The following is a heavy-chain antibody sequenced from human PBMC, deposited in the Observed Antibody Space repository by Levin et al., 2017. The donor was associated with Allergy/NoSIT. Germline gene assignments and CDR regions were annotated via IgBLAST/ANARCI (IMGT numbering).Heavy chain of an antibody. V-gene: IGHV3-23*01. D-gene: IGHD3-10*01. Sequence: GGSLRLSCAASGFTFSSDAMSWFRQAPGKGLEWGSSIDPTGGITWHADSVKGRYAMSRDNSKNTLYLQMDSLRAEDSAIYYCARHSGSYYGSSDFWGQGTLVTVSS. J-gene: IGHJ4*02. CDR2: IDPTGGIT. CDR3: ARHSGSYYGSSDF. CDR1: GFTFSSDA.